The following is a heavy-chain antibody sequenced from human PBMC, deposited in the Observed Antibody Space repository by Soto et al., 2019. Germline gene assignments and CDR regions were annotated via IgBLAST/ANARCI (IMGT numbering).Heavy chain of an antibody. J-gene: IGHJ5*02. Sequence: PSETLSLTCSVSDYSINSGFFWGWIRQPPGKGLEWTGSIFHTGDTYYNPSLKSRITMSVDTSRNQFSLKLTSLTAADTAVYYCARDTNSLDPWGQGTLVTVSS. CDR1: DYSINSGFF. D-gene: IGHD3-16*01. CDR2: IFHTGDT. V-gene: IGHV4-38-2*02. CDR3: ARDTNSLDP.